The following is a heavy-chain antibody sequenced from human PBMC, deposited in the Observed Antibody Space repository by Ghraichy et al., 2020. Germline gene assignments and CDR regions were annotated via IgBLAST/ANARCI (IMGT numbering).Heavy chain of an antibody. Sequence: SQTLSLTCAVSGGSITNDNWWAWVRQPPGKGLEWIGEMYLSGNANYNPSLKSRVTISVDKSKNQFSLNLSSVTAADTAVYYWATTKRATIEYWGQGTLVTVSS. CDR2: MYLSGNA. D-gene: IGHD2-15*01. V-gene: IGHV4-4*02. CDR3: ATTKRATIEY. CDR1: GGSITNDNW. J-gene: IGHJ4*02.